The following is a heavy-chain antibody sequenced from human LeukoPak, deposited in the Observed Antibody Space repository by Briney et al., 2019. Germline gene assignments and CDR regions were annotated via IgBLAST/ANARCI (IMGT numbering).Heavy chain of an antibody. J-gene: IGHJ4*02. CDR3: AKDVGSSGWYPFDY. Sequence: GGSLRLSCAASGFTFSSYAMSWVRQAPGKGLEWVSAISGGAGSTYYADSVKGRFTISRDNSKNTVYMQMNSLRAGDTAVYYCAKDVGSSGWYPFDYWGQGTLVTVSS. CDR2: ISGGAGST. CDR1: GFTFSSYA. V-gene: IGHV3-23*01. D-gene: IGHD6-19*01.